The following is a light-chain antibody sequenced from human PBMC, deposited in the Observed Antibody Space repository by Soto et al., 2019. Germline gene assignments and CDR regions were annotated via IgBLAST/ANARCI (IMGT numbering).Light chain of an antibody. CDR2: KAS. Sequence: DIQMTQSPSALSASVGDRVTITCRASQRISRWLAWYQQKPGKAPKVLIYKASTLAGGVPSRFSGSGSGTEFTLTISSLQADDVATYYRQQYSGHYTFGQGTKLEI. V-gene: IGKV1-5*03. CDR3: QQYSGHYT. CDR1: QRISRW. J-gene: IGKJ2*01.